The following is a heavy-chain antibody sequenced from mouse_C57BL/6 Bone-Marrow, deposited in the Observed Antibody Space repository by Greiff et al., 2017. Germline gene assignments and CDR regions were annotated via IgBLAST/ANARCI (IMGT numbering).Heavy chain of an antibody. J-gene: IGHJ1*03. D-gene: IGHD1-1*01. CDR3: TRDGDSGSSSHFDV. CDR1: GFTFSSYA. V-gene: IGHV5-9-1*02. CDR2: ISSGGDYI. Sequence: EVQGVESGEGLVKPGGSLKLSCAASGFTFSSYAMSWVRQTPEKRLEWVAYISSGGDYIYYADTVKGRFTISRDNARNTLYLQMSSLKSEDTAMYYCTRDGDSGSSSHFDVWGTGTTVTVSS.